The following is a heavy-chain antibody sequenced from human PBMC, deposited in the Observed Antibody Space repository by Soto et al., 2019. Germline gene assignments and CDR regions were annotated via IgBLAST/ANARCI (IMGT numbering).Heavy chain of an antibody. CDR1: GFTFSNDW. CDR3: ARHATLQSSGVTYYAGFDS. CDR2: IKEDGSGT. Sequence: EVQLVESGGGVVQPGGSLRLSCAASGFTFSNDWMSWVRQAPGKGLEWVAGIKEDGSGTYFLDSLKGRFTISRENAKNSLYPLMNGLRADATAVSSCARHATLQSSGVTYYAGFDSRGQGALVTVSS. J-gene: IGHJ4*02. D-gene: IGHD2-15*01. V-gene: IGHV3-7*01.